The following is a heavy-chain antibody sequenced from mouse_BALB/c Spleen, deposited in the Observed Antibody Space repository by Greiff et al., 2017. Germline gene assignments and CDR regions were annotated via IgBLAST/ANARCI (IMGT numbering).Heavy chain of an antibody. CDR1: GYTFTSYW. Sequence: VQLQQSGAELARPGASVKLSCKASGYTFTSYWMQWVKQRPGQGLEWIGAIYPGDGDTRYTQKFKGKATLTADKSSSTAYMQLSSLASEDSAVYYCAREGDVAFAYWGQGTLVTVSA. CDR3: AREGDVAFAY. CDR2: IYPGDGDT. V-gene: IGHV1-87*01. D-gene: IGHD3-3*01. J-gene: IGHJ3*01.